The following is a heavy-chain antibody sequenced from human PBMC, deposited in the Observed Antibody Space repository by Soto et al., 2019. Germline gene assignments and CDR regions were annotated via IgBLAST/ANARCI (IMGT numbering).Heavy chain of an antibody. V-gene: IGHV3-74*03. J-gene: IGHJ5*02. CDR3: VRDRRISGFDP. CDR2: INSDGTTT. CDR1: GFVFSTYW. Sequence: GGSLGLSCESSGFVFSTYWMHCFRQAPGKGLEWLSFINSDGTTTTYADSVKGRFTISRDNARNTLFLQMKSLRVDDTAVYYCVRDRRISGFDPWGRGTQVTVSS. D-gene: IGHD3-16*02.